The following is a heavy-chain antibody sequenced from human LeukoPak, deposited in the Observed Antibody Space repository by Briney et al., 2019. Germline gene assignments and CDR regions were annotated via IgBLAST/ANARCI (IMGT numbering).Heavy chain of an antibody. D-gene: IGHD5-18*01. V-gene: IGHV3-48*03. J-gene: IGHJ4*02. CDR3: ARVHHNTAMVDIDY. Sequence: GGSLRLSCAASGFTFSSYEMHWVRQAPGKGLEWISYITSSAGTIYYADSVKGRFTISRDNAKSSLYLQMNSLRVEDTAVYYCARVHHNTAMVDIDYWGQGTLVTVSS. CDR2: ITSSAGTI. CDR1: GFTFSSYE.